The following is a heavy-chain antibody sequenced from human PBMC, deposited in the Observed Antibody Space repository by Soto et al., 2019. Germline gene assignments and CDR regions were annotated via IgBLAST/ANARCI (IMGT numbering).Heavy chain of an antibody. CDR2: VHHSWGS. CDR3: ARKGSGPLHGLVDV. J-gene: IGHJ6*02. Sequence: QVQLQESGPGLVKPSETLSLSCTVSGGSISSYYWSWFRQSPGKRMEWIGYVHHSWGSSYNPSLRSRAAISLATSKSQFSLKVTSVTATDTAVYYCARKGSGPLHGLVDVWGQGTTVTVSS. D-gene: IGHD1-26*01. CDR1: GGSISSYY. V-gene: IGHV4-59*08.